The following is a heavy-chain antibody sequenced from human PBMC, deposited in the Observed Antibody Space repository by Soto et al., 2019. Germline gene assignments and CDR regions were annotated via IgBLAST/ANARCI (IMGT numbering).Heavy chain of an antibody. CDR1: GFTFSSYA. V-gene: IGHV3-23*01. J-gene: IGHJ4*02. CDR2: ISESGGHNT. D-gene: IGHD7-27*01. Sequence: GGSLRLSCAASGFTFSSYAMNWVRQAPGKGLEWVSGISESGGHNTYSADSVKGRFTLSRDDSKNTLYLQMNSLRAEDTAVYYCARDRPGATFDSWGQGTLVTVS. CDR3: ARDRPGATFDS.